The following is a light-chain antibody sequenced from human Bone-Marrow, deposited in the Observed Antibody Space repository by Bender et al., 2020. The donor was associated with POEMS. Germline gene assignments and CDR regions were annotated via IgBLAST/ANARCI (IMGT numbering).Light chain of an antibody. V-gene: IGLV2-23*02. CDR1: NRDVGRYNL. Sequence: QSDLTQPASVSGSPGQSITISCTGTNRDVGRYNLVSWYQQHPGKAPKVIIYEVDKRPSGISDRFSGSNSGNTASLTISGLQADDEGDYYCCSYATSDPSVIFGGGTKLTVL. J-gene: IGLJ2*01. CDR3: CSYATSDPSVI. CDR2: EVD.